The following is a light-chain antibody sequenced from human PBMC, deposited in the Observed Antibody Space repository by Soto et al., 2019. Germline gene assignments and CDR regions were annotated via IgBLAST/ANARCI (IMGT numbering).Light chain of an antibody. CDR3: QQYNNWPPYT. Sequence: EIVMTQSPATLSVSPGERATLSCRASQSVSSNLAWYQQKPGQAPRLLIYGASTRATAIPARFSGSGSGTEFTLTISSLQSEDFAVYYCQQYNNWPPYTFGQGTQLEIK. J-gene: IGKJ2*01. CDR2: GAS. CDR1: QSVSSN. V-gene: IGKV3-15*01.